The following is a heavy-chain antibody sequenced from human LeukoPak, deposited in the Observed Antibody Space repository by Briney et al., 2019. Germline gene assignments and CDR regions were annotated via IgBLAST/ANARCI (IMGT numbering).Heavy chain of an antibody. Sequence: PGGSLRLSRAASGFTFSTYSMNWVRQAPGKGLEWVSSISTRSSYIYYADSVKGRFTISRDNAKNSLYLQMNSLRAEDTAVYYCARDTSFYFDYWGQGTLVTVSS. J-gene: IGHJ4*02. V-gene: IGHV3-21*01. CDR2: ISTRSSYI. D-gene: IGHD3-16*01. CDR1: GFTFSTYS. CDR3: ARDTSFYFDY.